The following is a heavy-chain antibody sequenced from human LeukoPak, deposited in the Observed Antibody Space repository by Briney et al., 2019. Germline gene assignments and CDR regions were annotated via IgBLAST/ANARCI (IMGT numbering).Heavy chain of an antibody. CDR1: GFTFSSYA. Sequence: PGGSLRLSCAASGFTFSSYAMHWVRQAPGKGLEWVAVISYDGSNKYYADSVKGRFTISRDNSKNTLYLQMNSLRAEDTAVYYCARELLRADWFDPWGQGTLVTVSS. J-gene: IGHJ5*02. V-gene: IGHV3-30-3*01. CDR3: ARELLRADWFDP. D-gene: IGHD2-15*01. CDR2: ISYDGSNK.